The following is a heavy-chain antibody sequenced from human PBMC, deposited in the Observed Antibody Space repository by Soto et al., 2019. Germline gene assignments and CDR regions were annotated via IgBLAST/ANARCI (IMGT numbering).Heavy chain of an antibody. CDR1: GYTFTSYD. J-gene: IGHJ5*02. CDR3: ARGARCSGGSCYHNWFDP. V-gene: IGHV1-8*01. D-gene: IGHD2-15*01. Sequence: GASVKGSCKASGYTFTSYDINRVRQAPGQRLEWMGWMNPNSGNTGYAQKFQGRVTMTRNTSISTAYMELSSLRSEDTAVYYCARGARCSGGSCYHNWFDPWGQGTLVTVSS. CDR2: MNPNSGNT.